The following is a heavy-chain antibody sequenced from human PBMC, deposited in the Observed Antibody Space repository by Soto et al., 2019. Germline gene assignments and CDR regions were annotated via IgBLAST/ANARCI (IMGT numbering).Heavy chain of an antibody. V-gene: IGHV4-31*11. CDR2: IYHTGNT. CDR3: ARARDNYVWHLDY. CDR1: HGSVTSGGYY. Sequence: QVQLQESGPGLVKPSQTLSLTCAVSHGSVTSGGYYWSWIRQLPGKGLEWIGQIYHTGNTYYNPSLKSRVSMSVDTSKTQFSVMLSSVTAADPAVYFCARARDNYVWHLDYWGQGILVTVSS. J-gene: IGHJ4*02. D-gene: IGHD3-10*02.